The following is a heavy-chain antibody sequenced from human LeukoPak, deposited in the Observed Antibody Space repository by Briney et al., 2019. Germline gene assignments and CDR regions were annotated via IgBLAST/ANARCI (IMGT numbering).Heavy chain of an antibody. CDR2: INYSGST. J-gene: IGHJ6*03. V-gene: IGHV4-59*01. CDR1: GGSIRSYY. D-gene: IGHD3-3*01. CDR3: ARATTDAWSGHYTGGDYHMDV. Sequence: SETLSLTCTVSGGSIRSYYWIWVRQPPGKGLEWIGYINYSGSTNYNPSLKSRVTIFLDTSKNQISLELSSLTGADTAVYFCARATTDAWSGHYTGGDYHMDVSGKGTTVTVSS.